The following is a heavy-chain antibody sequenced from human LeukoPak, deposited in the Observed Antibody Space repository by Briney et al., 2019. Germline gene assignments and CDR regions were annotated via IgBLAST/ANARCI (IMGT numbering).Heavy chain of an antibody. CDR2: TNTAGNTI. Sequence: GGSLRLSYAASGFTFRDYFMSWIRQAPGKGLEWVAYTNTAGNTIYYADSMKGRFTISRDNAKNSLYLQMNTPRAEDTAVYYCARATYDSSAVDAFDIWGQGTMVTVSP. D-gene: IGHD3-22*01. CDR1: GFTFRDYF. CDR3: ARATYDSSAVDAFDI. J-gene: IGHJ3*02. V-gene: IGHV3-11*01.